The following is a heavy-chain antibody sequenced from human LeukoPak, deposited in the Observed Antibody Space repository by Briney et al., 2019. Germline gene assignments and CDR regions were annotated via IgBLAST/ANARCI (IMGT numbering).Heavy chain of an antibody. Sequence: ASVKVSCKSSGYTFTHYAISWVRQAPGQGPEWMGWISPYKASTDYAQKFQGRLTMTTDTSTSTAYMELRSLRSDDTAVYYCARISTVAAWFDPWGQGTLVTVSS. CDR3: ARISTVAAWFDP. CDR1: GYTFTHYA. V-gene: IGHV1-18*04. J-gene: IGHJ5*02. D-gene: IGHD2-15*01. CDR2: ISPYKAST.